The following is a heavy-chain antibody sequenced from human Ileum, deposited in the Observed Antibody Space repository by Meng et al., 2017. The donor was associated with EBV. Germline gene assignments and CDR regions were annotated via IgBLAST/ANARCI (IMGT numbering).Heavy chain of an antibody. V-gene: IGHV7-4-1*02. D-gene: IGHD6-25*01. CDR3: ARDSEAADY. Sequence: QVQLVQFGSELKKPGAPVRISCKASGYTFTTYGMNWVRQAPGKGLEWMGWINTNTGKPTYAQGLTGRFVFSLDTSVSTAYLQISSLKAEDTAVYYCARDSEAADYWGQGTLVTVSS. CDR2: INTNTGKP. J-gene: IGHJ4*02. CDR1: GYTFTTYG.